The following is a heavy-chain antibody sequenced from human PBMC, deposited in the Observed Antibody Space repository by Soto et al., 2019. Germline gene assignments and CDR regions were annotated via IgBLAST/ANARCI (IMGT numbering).Heavy chain of an antibody. Sequence: QVQLVQSGAEVKKPGSSVKVSCKASGGTFSSYAISWVRQAPGQGLEWMGGIIPIFGTANYAQKFQGRVKSTADESTSTAYMELSSLRSEDTAVYYCAREGGSGSYYTNWFDPWGQGTLVTVSS. CDR1: GGTFSSYA. D-gene: IGHD3-10*01. CDR2: IIPIFGTA. V-gene: IGHV1-69*01. CDR3: AREGGSGSYYTNWFDP. J-gene: IGHJ5*02.